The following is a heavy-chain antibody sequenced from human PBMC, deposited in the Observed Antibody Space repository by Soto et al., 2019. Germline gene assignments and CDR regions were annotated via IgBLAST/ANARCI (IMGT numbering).Heavy chain of an antibody. V-gene: IGHV3-48*03. CDR3: ARERGALRYSSSWYLFDY. Sequence: GSLRLSCAASGFTFSSYEMNWVRQAPGKGLEWVSYISSSGSTIYYADSVKGRFTISRDNAKNSLYLQMNSLRAEDTAVYYCARERGALRYSSSWYLFDYWGQGTLVTVSS. J-gene: IGHJ4*02. D-gene: IGHD6-13*01. CDR1: GFTFSSYE. CDR2: ISSSGSTI.